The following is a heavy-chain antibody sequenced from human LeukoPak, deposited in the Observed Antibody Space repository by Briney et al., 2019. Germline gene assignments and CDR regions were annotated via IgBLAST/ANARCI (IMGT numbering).Heavy chain of an antibody. D-gene: IGHD5-18*01. CDR2: IYPDGNT. V-gene: IGHV3-66*04. J-gene: IGHJ4*02. CDR1: GFTVSSNY. Sequence: GGSLRLSCAASGFTVSSNYMNWVRQAPGRGLEWVSMIYPDGNTFYANSVKGRFTISRDNSKNTLDLQMSSLRAEDTAVYFCARRGHGYGSPFDYWGQGTLVTVSS. CDR3: ARRGHGYGSPFDY.